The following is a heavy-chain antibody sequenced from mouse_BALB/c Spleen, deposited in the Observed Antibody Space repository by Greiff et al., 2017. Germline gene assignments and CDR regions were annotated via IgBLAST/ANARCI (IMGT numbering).Heavy chain of an antibody. CDR2: IYPGDGDT. D-gene: IGHD2-14*01. J-gene: IGHJ2*01. CDR1: GYAFSSYW. Sequence: LQESGAELVRPGSSVKISCKASGYAFSSYWMNWVKQRPGQGLEWIGQIYPGDGDTNYNGKFKGKATLTADKSSSTAYMQLSSLTSEDSAVYFCARDYRYYFDYWGQGTTLTVSS. V-gene: IGHV1-80*01. CDR3: ARDYRYYFDY.